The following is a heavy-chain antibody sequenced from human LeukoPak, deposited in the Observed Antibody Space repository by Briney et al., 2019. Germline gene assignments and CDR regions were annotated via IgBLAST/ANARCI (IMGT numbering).Heavy chain of an antibody. J-gene: IGHJ6*03. D-gene: IGHD3-3*01. CDR2: ISGSAGRT. CDR1: GFTFNNFG. CDR3: ARSPLYYDFWSGYFGYYYYYMDV. Sequence: GGSLRLSCAASGFTFNNFGMSWVRQAPGKGLEWVSGISGSAGRTYYTDSVKGRFTISRDNSKNTLYLQMNSLRAEDTAVYYCARSPLYYDFWSGYFGYYYYYMDVWGKGTTVTVSS. V-gene: IGHV3-23*01.